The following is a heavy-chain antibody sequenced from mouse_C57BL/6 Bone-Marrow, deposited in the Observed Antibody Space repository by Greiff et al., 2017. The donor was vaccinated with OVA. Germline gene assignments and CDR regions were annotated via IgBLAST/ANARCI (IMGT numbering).Heavy chain of an antibody. V-gene: IGHV5-12*01. CDR1: GFTFSDYY. CDR2: ISNGGGST. CDR3: ARFDGYYCYFDV. Sequence: EVKLVESGGGLVQPGGSLKLSCAASGFTFSDYYMYWVRQTPEKRLEWVAYISNGGGSTYYPDTVKGRFTISRDNAKNTLYLQMSRLKSEDTAMYYCARFDGYYCYFDVWGTGTTVTVSS. J-gene: IGHJ1*03. D-gene: IGHD2-3*01.